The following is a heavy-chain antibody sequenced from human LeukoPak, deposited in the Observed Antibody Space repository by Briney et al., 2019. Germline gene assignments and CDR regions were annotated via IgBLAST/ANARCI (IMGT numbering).Heavy chain of an antibody. CDR1: GFTFSSYS. J-gene: IGHJ3*02. CDR2: ISSSSRYI. Sequence: GGSLRLSCAASGFTFSSYSMNWVRQAPGKGLEWVSSISSSSRYIYYADAVNGRFTISRDTAKNSMYTHMNSLRAEDTDVYYCARDKRWELLPPAAFDIWGQGKIAPVSS. CDR3: ARDKRWELLPPAAFDI. D-gene: IGHD1-26*01. V-gene: IGHV3-21*01.